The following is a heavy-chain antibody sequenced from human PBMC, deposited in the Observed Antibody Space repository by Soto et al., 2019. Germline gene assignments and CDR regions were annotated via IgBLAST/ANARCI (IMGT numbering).Heavy chain of an antibody. CDR3: ASQDYYDSSGYYSFDY. CDR1: GYTFTSYA. D-gene: IGHD3-22*01. Sequence: ASVKVCCKASGYTFTSYAMHWVRQAPGQRLEWMGWINAGNGNTKYSQKFQGRVTITRDTSASTAYMELSSLRSEDTAVYYCASQDYYDSSGYYSFDYWGQGTLVTVSS. J-gene: IGHJ4*02. V-gene: IGHV1-3*01. CDR2: INAGNGNT.